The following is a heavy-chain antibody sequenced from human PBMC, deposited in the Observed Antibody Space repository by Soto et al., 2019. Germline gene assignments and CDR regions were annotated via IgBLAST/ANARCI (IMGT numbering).Heavy chain of an antibody. CDR1: GGSVSSGSYY. Sequence: PSETLSLTCTVSGGSVSSGSYYWSWIRQPPGKGLEWIGYIYYSGSTNYNPSLKSRVTISVDTSKNQFSLKLSSVTAADTAVYYCASEGLAARLAGYYFDYWGQGTLVTVSS. V-gene: IGHV4-61*01. J-gene: IGHJ4*02. CDR3: ASEGLAARLAGYYFDY. CDR2: IYYSGST. D-gene: IGHD6-6*01.